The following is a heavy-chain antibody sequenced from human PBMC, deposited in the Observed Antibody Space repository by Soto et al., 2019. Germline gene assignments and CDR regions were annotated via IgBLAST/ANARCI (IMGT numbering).Heavy chain of an antibody. D-gene: IGHD5-18*01. CDR1: GYTFTSYA. CDR3: ARDQTSGYCYVRGFSYYYGMDF. Sequence: ASVKVSCKASGYTFTSYAMHWVRQAPGQRLEWMGWINAGNGNTKYSQKFQGRVTITRDTSASTAYMELSSLRSEDTAVYYCARDQTSGYCYVRGFSYYYGMDFWGQGTSVPVSS. V-gene: IGHV1-3*01. CDR2: INAGNGNT. J-gene: IGHJ6*02.